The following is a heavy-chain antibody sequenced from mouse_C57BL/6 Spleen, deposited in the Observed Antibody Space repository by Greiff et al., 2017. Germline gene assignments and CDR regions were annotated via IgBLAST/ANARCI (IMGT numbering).Heavy chain of an antibody. CDR3: TSYYGYDAWFAY. Sequence: VQLQESGAELVRPGASVTLSCKASGYTFTDYEMHWVKQTPVHGLEWIGAIDPETGGTAYNQKFKGKAILTADKSSSTAYMELRSLTSEDSAVYYCTSYYGYDAWFAYWGQGTLVTVSA. V-gene: IGHV1-15*01. D-gene: IGHD2-2*01. CDR1: GYTFTDYE. J-gene: IGHJ3*01. CDR2: IDPETGGT.